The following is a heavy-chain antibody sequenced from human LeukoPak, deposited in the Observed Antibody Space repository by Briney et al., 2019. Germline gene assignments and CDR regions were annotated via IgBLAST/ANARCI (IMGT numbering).Heavy chain of an antibody. D-gene: IGHD3-16*02. V-gene: IGHV3-7*03. Sequence: PGGSLRLSCAASGFTFSSYWMSWVRQAPGKGLEWVANIKQDGSEKYYVDSVKGRFTISRDNAKNSLYLQMNSLRAEDTAVFYCAKSQYYYFWGDYRPPFDIWGQGTLVTVSS. J-gene: IGHJ3*02. CDR1: GFTFSSYW. CDR2: IKQDGSEK. CDR3: AKSQYYYFWGDYRPPFDI.